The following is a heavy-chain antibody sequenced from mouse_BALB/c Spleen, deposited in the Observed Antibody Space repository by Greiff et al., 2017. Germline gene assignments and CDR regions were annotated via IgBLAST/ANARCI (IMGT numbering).Heavy chain of an antibody. V-gene: IGHV5-17*02. J-gene: IGHJ4*01. CDR1: GFTFSSFG. CDR3: ARRGNAMDY. Sequence: EVKVEESGGGLVQPGGSRKLSCAASGFTFSSFGMHWVRQAPEKGLEWVAYISSGSSTIYYADTVKGRFTISRDNPKNTLFLQMTSLRSEDTAMYYCARRGNAMDYWGQGTSVTVSS. CDR2: ISSGSSTI.